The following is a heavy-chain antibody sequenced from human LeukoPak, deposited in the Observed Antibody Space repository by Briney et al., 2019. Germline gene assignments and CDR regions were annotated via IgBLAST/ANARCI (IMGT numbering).Heavy chain of an antibody. CDR3: ARVEYSYGFGDAFDI. V-gene: IGHV4-61*02. Sequence: PSQTLSLTCTVSGGSISSGSYYWSWIRQPAGKGLEWIGRIYTSGSTNYNPSLKSRVTISVDTSKNQFSLKLSSVTAADTAVYYCARVEYSYGFGDAFDIWGQGTMVTVSS. CDR2: IYTSGST. J-gene: IGHJ3*02. D-gene: IGHD5-18*01. CDR1: GGSISSGSYY.